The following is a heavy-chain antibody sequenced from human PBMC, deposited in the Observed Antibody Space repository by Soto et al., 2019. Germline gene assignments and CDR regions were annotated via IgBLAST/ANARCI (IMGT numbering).Heavy chain of an antibody. CDR2: IIPILGIA. V-gene: IGHV1-69*02. J-gene: IGHJ6*03. Sequence: SVKVSCKASGGTFSSYTISWVRQAPGQGLEWMGRIIPILGIANYAQKFQGRVTITADKSTSTAYMELSSLRSEDTAVYYCARGDVHYSYYMDVWGKGTTVTVSS. CDR1: GGTFSSYT. CDR3: ARGDVHYSYYMDV. D-gene: IGHD3-10*01.